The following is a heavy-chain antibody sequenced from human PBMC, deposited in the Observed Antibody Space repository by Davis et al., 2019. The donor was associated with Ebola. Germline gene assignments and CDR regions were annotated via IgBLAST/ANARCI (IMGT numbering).Heavy chain of an antibody. D-gene: IGHD5-24*01. V-gene: IGHV4-34*01. Sequence: SETLSLTCAVKGGPFNGYYWRWIRQPPGKGLEWIGEIYHSGSTNYNPSLKSRVTISVDKSKNQFSLKLRSVTAADTAVYYCARLRREFDYWGQGTLVTVSS. J-gene: IGHJ4*02. CDR1: GGPFNGYY. CDR2: IYHSGST. CDR3: ARLRREFDY.